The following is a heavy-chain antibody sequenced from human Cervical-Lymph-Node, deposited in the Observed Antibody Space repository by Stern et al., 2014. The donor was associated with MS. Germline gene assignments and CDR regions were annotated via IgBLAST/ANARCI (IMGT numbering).Heavy chain of an antibody. D-gene: IGHD5-12*01. CDR3: ARQLGSGYDPTFDY. V-gene: IGHV4-31*02. J-gene: IGHJ4*02. CDR2: IYYSGST. Sequence: QLQLQESGPGLVKASQTLSLTCSVSGGSITYGGHFWSWVRQHPGKGLEWVGYIYYSGSTYYNPSLKSRVTMSVDTSTNHFSLRLRSVTAADTAVYYCARQLGSGYDPTFDYWGQGTLVTVSS. CDR1: GGSITYGGHF.